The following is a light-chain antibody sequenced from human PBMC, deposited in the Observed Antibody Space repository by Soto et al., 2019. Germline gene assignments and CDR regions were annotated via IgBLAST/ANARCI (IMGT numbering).Light chain of an antibody. Sequence: IVLTQYAASLSVLPGDGATLACRASQGIXTNFAWYLSKSGQAPRFLXDGAATRATAGPARLTASGSGKEFPLPISSMQSDDCGGYYCQQYETGTRTFGQGTKVDI. CDR1: QGIXTN. CDR3: QQYETGTRT. V-gene: IGKV3-15*01. CDR2: GAA. J-gene: IGKJ1*01.